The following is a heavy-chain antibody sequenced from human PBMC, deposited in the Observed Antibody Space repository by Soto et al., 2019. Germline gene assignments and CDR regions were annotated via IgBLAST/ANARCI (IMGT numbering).Heavy chain of an antibody. Sequence: SETLSLTCSVSGGSISSGYSYWSCIRQPPGKGPEWIGNIYKTGKTYYNPSLKSRPFISLDTSKSQFFLRLTSVTAADTAMYYCARSLSSSSGYFDPWGQGTLVTVSS. V-gene: IGHV4-30-4*01. CDR2: IYKTGKT. CDR1: GGSISSGYSY. D-gene: IGHD6-6*01. J-gene: IGHJ5*02. CDR3: ARSLSSSSGYFDP.